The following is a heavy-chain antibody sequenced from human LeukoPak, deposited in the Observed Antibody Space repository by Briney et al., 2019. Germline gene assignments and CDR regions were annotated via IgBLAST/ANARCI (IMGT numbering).Heavy chain of an antibody. V-gene: IGHV1-2*02. J-gene: IGHJ4*02. CDR3: ARSTGMVGSSGREYYFDY. CDR1: GCTFTGYY. D-gene: IGHD6-19*01. CDR2: INPNSGGT. Sequence: ASVKVSCKASGCTFTGYYMHWVRQAPGQGLEWMGWINPNSGGTNYAQKFQGRVTMTRDTSISTAYMELSRLRSDDTAVYYCARSTGMVGSSGREYYFDYWGQGTLVTVSS.